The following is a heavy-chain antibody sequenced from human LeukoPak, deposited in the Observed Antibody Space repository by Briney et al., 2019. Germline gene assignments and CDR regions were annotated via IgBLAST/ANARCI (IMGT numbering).Heavy chain of an antibody. V-gene: IGHV4-59*08. J-gene: IGHJ4*02. CDR2: IDHSGRT. CDR3: ARHGIGELAYYFDC. D-gene: IGHD1-7*01. Sequence: SETLSLTCSVSDGSIKNFYWSWIRQPPGKGLEWIGFIDHSGRTKYNPSLKSRITMSVDTSKNRFSLKMNSVTAADTAVYYCARHGIGELAYYFDCWGQGALVIVSS. CDR1: DGSIKNFY.